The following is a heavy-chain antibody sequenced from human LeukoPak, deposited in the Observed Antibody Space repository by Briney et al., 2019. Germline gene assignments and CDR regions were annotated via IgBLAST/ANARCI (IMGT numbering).Heavy chain of an antibody. Sequence: PSETLSLTCSVSGGSISSSSYYWGWIRQPPGKGLEWIGSIYYSGSADYSPSLKSRVAISIDTSKNQSSLRLSSVTAADTAVYYCARDRTAANWYFDLWGPGTLVTVSS. V-gene: IGHV4-39*07. CDR3: ARDRTAANWYFDL. D-gene: IGHD1-1*01. J-gene: IGHJ2*01. CDR2: IYYSGSA. CDR1: GGSISSSSYY.